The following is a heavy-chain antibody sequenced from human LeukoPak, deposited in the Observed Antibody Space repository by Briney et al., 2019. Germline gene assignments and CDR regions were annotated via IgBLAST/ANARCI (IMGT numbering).Heavy chain of an antibody. V-gene: IGHV3-48*01. CDR1: GFTFSSFS. D-gene: IGHD6-13*01. J-gene: IGHJ4*02. CDR3: GRGGSTGSWFNY. CDR2: IHSTSSPI. Sequence: GGSLRLSCAASGFTFSSFSMTWVRQAPGKGLEWISYIHSTSSPIYYADSVKGRFTVSRDNAKTSLYLQMNSLRAEDTAVYYCGRGGSTGSWFNYWGQGTLVTVSS.